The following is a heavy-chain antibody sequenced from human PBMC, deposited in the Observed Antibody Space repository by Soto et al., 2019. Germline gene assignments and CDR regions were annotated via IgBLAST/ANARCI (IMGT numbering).Heavy chain of an antibody. CDR2: INHSGST. D-gene: IGHD2-8*01. CDR1: GGSFSGYY. J-gene: IGHJ6*02. Sequence: SETLSLTCAVYGGSFSGYYWSWIRQPPGKGLEWIGEINHSGSTNYNPSLKSRVTISVDTSKNQFSLKLSSVTAADTAVYYCARGKGVGYYYGMDVWGQGTTVTVSS. CDR3: ARGKGVGYYYGMDV. V-gene: IGHV4-34*01.